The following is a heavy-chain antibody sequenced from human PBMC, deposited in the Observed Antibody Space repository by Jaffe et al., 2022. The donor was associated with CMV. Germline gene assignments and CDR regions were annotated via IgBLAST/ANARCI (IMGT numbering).Heavy chain of an antibody. D-gene: IGHD3-16*02. J-gene: IGHJ4*02. V-gene: IGHV2-26*01. CDR3: ARVLVGRLGELSFRYDY. Sequence: QVTLKESGPVLVKPTETLTLTCTVSGFSVSNARMGVAWIRQPPGKALEWLAQIFSNGGKFYSTSLKTRLTISKDTSQSQVVLTMTNMDPVDTGTYYCARVLVGRLGELSFRYDYWGQGTLVTVSS. CDR2: IFSNGGK. CDR1: GFSVSNARMG.